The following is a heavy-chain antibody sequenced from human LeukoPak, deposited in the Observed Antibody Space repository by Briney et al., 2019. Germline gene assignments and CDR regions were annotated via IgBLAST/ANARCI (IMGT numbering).Heavy chain of an antibody. CDR1: GFTFSRNG. Sequence: GGSLRLSCTASGFTFSRNGMNWIRQAPGKGLEWVSYIGSSSSYTNCADSVKGRFTISRDNAKNSLSLQMNGLRAEDTAVYYCARARGMDDYGDYRIIWGQGTLVTVSS. J-gene: IGHJ4*02. V-gene: IGHV3-21*05. CDR2: IGSSSSYT. D-gene: IGHD4-17*01. CDR3: ARARGMDDYGDYRII.